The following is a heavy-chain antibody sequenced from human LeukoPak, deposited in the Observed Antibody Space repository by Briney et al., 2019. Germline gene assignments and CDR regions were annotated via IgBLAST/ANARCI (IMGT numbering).Heavy chain of an antibody. CDR3: AKGISVDGYNFERGADC. CDR1: GFSFSTYV. V-gene: IGHV3-23*01. J-gene: IGHJ4*02. CDR2: VSGNGRHT. D-gene: IGHD5-24*01. Sequence: GGSLGLSCAASGFSFSTYVMSWVRQPPGKGLEWVSSVSGNGRHTYNADFVKGRCAISRDNSKNTFFLQMNSLRVEDTAVYFCAKGISVDGYNFERGADCWGQGILVTVSS.